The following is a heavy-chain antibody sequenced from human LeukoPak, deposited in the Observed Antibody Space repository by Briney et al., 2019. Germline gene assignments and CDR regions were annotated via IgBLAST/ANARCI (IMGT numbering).Heavy chain of an antibody. CDR3: AMWGDYDILTGYYDSDY. CDR2: IVGSGSNT. J-gene: IGHJ4*02. D-gene: IGHD3-9*01. Sequence: GGSLRLSCAASGFTFSNYAMSWVRQAPGKGLEWVSAIVGSGSNTYYADSVKGRFTISRDNPKNTLYLQMNSLRADDTAVYYCAMWGDYDILTGYYDSDYWGQGTLVTVS. CDR1: GFTFSNYA. V-gene: IGHV3-23*01.